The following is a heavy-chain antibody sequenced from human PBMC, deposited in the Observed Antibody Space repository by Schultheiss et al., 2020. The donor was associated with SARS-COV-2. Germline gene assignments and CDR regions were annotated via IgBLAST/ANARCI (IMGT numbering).Heavy chain of an antibody. CDR2: IYSGGST. CDR1: GFTVSSNY. V-gene: IGHV3-66*01. J-gene: IGHJ5*02. CDR3: ARDGTTVSYNWFDP. Sequence: GGSLRLSCAASGFTVSSNYMSWVRQAPGKGLEWVSVIYSGGSTYYADSVKGRFTISRDNSKNTLYLQMNSLRAEDTAVYYCARDGTTVSYNWFDPWGQGTLVTVSS. D-gene: IGHD4-17*01.